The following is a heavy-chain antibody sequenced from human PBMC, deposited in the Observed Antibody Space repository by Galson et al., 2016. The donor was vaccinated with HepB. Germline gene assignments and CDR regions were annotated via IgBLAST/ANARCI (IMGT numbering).Heavy chain of an antibody. V-gene: IGHV2-5*02. D-gene: IGHD3-16*01. CDR1: GVSLSATGVA. J-gene: IGHJ4*02. Sequence: PALVKPTQSLTLTCTVSGVSLSATGVAVGWFRQPPGEALEWLTLVYWDDDNRSTPSVSNRLTVTRDSSKSQVVLSMTNLGPADTGTYYCALLGDDSTSDDSTSRGFFDYWGQGILVTVSS. CDR2: VYWDDDN. CDR3: ALLGDDSTSDDSTSRGFFDY.